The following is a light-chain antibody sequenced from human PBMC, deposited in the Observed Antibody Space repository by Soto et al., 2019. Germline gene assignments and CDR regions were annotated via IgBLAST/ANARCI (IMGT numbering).Light chain of an antibody. CDR1: QSISSN. CDR3: QQYNNWPPIP. CDR2: GAS. Sequence: MTQSPSTLSASVGDRVTITCRASQSISSNLAWYQQKPGQAPRLLIYGASTMATGIPARFSGSGPGTEFTLTISSLQSEDFAVYYCQQYNNWPPIPFGQGTRLENK. V-gene: IGKV3-15*01. J-gene: IGKJ5*01.